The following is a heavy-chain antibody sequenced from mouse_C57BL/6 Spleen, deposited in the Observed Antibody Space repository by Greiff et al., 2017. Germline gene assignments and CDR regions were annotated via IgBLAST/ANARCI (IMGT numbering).Heavy chain of an antibody. J-gene: IGHJ4*01. CDR2: IWTGGGT. V-gene: IGHV2-9-1*01. CDR3: AREYGNYHYYAMDY. D-gene: IGHD2-1*01. CDR1: GFSLTSYA. Sequence: QVQLKQSGPGLVAPSQSLSITCTVSGFSLTSYAISWVRQPPGKGLEWLGVIWTGGGTNYNSALKSRLSISKDNSKSQVFLKMNSLQTDDTARYYCAREYGNYHYYAMDYWGQGTSVTVSS.